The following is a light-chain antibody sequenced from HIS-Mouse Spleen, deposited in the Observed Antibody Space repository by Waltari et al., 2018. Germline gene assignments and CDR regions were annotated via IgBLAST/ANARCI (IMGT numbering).Light chain of an antibody. CDR3: QVWDSSSDHYV. V-gene: IGLV3-21*02. Sequence: SYVLTQTPSVSVAPGQTARITCGGNNIGSKSVHWYQQKPGQAPVLVVYDDSDRPSGFTERFSGSNSGNTATLTISRVEAGDEADYYCQVWDSSSDHYVFGTGTKVTVL. CDR1: NIGSKS. CDR2: DDS. J-gene: IGLJ1*01.